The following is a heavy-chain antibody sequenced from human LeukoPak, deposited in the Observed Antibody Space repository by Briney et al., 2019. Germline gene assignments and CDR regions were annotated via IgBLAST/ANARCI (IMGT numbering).Heavy chain of an antibody. Sequence: ASVTVSCKASGYTFTSYGISWVRQAPGQGLEWMGWISAYNGNTNYAQKLQGRVTMTTDTSTSTAYMELRSLRSDDTAVYYCARGRLELLWFGELSRRRNWFDPWGQGTLVTVSS. CDR2: ISAYNGNT. J-gene: IGHJ5*02. D-gene: IGHD3-10*01. V-gene: IGHV1-18*01. CDR3: ARGRLELLWFGELSRRRNWFDP. CDR1: GYTFTSYG.